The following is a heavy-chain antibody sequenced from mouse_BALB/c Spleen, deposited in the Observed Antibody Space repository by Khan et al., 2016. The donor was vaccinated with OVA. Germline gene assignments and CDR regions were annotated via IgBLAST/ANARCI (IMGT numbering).Heavy chain of an antibody. Sequence: EVELVESGPELVKPGASVKISCKASGYSFTGYFMNWVMQSHGKSLEWIGRINPHIGETFYNPKFKGKVTLTADESSSTAHMELRSLASEDSAVYYCARIYGSDFDYWGQGTSLTVSA. CDR3: ARIYGSDFDY. V-gene: IGHV1-20*02. J-gene: IGHJ2*02. D-gene: IGHD1-1*01. CDR1: GYSFTGYF. CDR2: INPHIGET.